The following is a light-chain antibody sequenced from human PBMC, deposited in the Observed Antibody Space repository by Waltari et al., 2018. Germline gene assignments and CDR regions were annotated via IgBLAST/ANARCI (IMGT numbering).Light chain of an antibody. CDR1: QSISSY. CDR3: QQSYSTPPLP. Sequence: DIQMTQSPSSLSASVGDRVTITCRASQSISSYLNLYQQKPGKAPKLLIYAASSLQSGGPSSFSGSGSGTDFTLIISSLQPEDFATYYCQQSYSTPPLPFGGGTKVEIK. J-gene: IGKJ4*01. V-gene: IGKV1-39*01. CDR2: AAS.